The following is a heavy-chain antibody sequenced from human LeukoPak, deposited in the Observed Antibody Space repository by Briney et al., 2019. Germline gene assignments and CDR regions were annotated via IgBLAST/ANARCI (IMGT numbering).Heavy chain of an antibody. CDR1: GFTLSSYG. V-gene: IGHV3-30*02. J-gene: IGHJ3*02. D-gene: IGHD2-15*01. Sequence: GGSLRLSCAASGFTLSSYGMHWVRQAPGKGLECVAFIRYDGSNKYYADSVKGRFTISRDNSKNTLYLQMNSLRAEDTAVYYCAKGAIVAPGCDAFDIWGQGTMVTVSS. CDR3: AKGAIVAPGCDAFDI. CDR2: IRYDGSNK.